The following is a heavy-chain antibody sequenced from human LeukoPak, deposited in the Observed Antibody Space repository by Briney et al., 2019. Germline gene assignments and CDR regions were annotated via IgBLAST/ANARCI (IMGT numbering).Heavy chain of an antibody. V-gene: IGHV4-59*08. Sequence: ASETLSLTCTASGGSISNYYWSWIRQPPGMGLEWIGYIYYSGSTNYNPSLKSRVTISVDTSKNHFSLKLSSVTAADTAVYYCARHAKTRYCSGGSCSSRPDYWGQGTLVTVSS. J-gene: IGHJ4*02. CDR1: GGSISNYY. CDR2: IYYSGST. CDR3: ARHAKTRYCSGGSCSSRPDY. D-gene: IGHD2-15*01.